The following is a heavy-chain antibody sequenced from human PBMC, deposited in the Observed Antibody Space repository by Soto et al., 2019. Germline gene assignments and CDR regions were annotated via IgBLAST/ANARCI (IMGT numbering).Heavy chain of an antibody. CDR3: ARDQGYNWFDP. J-gene: IGHJ5*02. Sequence: ASVKVPCKASGYTFNSYGISWARQAPGQGLEWMGWISAYNGNTNYAQKLQGRVTMTTDTSTSTAYMELRSLRSDDTAVYYCARDQGYNWFDPWGQGTLVTVSS. CDR1: GYTFNSYG. V-gene: IGHV1-18*01. CDR2: ISAYNGNT.